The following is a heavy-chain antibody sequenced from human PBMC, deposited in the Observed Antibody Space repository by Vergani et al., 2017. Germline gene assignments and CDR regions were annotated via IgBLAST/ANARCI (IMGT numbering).Heavy chain of an antibody. CDR3: AKDHYCSSTSCYTRDYYYYYVDV. V-gene: IGHV3-23*03. D-gene: IGHD2-2*02. J-gene: IGHJ6*03. Sequence: EVQLLESGGGLVQPGGSLRLSCAASGFTFSSYAMSWVRQAPGKGLEWVSVIYSGGSSTYYADSVKGRFTISRDNSKNTLYLQMNSLRAEDTAVYYCAKDHYCSSTSCYTRDYYYYYVDVWGKGTTVTVSS. CDR1: GFTFSSYA. CDR2: IYSGGSST.